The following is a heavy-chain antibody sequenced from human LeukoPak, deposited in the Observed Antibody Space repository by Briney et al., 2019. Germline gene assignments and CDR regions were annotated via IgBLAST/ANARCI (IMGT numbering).Heavy chain of an antibody. J-gene: IGHJ3*02. CDR1: GGSFSGYY. D-gene: IGHD3-22*01. V-gene: IGHV4-34*01. CDR3: ARNQNPAMIVVVPHAFDI. CDR2: INHSGST. Sequence: SSETLSLTCAVYGGSFSGYYWSWIRQPPGKGLEWIGEINHSGSTNYNPSLKGRVTISVDTSKNQFSLKLSSVTAADTAVYYCARNQNPAMIVVVPHAFDIWGQGTMVTVSS.